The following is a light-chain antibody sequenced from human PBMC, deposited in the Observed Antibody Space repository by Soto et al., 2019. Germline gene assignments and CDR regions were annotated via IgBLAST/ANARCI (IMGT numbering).Light chain of an antibody. Sequence: QSVLTQPPSVSGAPGQRVTISCAGSSYNIGAGYDVNWYQQLPGTAPKLLIYDDTNRPSGVPDRFSGSKSATSASLAITGLQAEDEAIYYCQSSDSSLSASVVFGGGTKLTVL. CDR2: DDT. CDR1: SYNIGAGYD. J-gene: IGLJ2*01. CDR3: QSSDSSLSASVV. V-gene: IGLV1-40*01.